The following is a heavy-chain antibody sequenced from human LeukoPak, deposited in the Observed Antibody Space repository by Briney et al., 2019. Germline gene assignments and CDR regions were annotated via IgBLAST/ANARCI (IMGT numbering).Heavy chain of an antibody. J-gene: IGHJ6*02. CDR2: IYYSGST. CDR3: ARGMGSGWPPAYYYGMDV. D-gene: IGHD6-19*01. Sequence: SETLSLTCTVSGGSISSYYWSWVRQPPGKGLEWIGYIYYSGSTNYNPSLKSRVTISVDTSKNQFSLKLSSVTAADTAVYYCARGMGSGWPPAYYYGMDVWGQGTTVTVSS. CDR1: GGSISSYY. V-gene: IGHV4-59*01.